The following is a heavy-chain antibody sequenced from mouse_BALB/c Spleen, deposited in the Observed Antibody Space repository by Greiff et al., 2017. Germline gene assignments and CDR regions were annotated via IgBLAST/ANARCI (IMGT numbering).Heavy chain of an antibody. CDR3: ARQENWDDAMDY. CDR2: ISSGGSYT. CDR1: GFTFSSYG. V-gene: IGHV5-6*01. Sequence: EVLLVESGGDLVKPGGSLKLSCAASGFTFSSYGMSWVRQTPDKRLEWVATISSGGSYTYYPDSVKGRFTISRDNAKNTLYLQMSSLKSEDTAMDYCARQENWDDAMDYWGQGTSVTVSS. J-gene: IGHJ4*01. D-gene: IGHD4-1*01.